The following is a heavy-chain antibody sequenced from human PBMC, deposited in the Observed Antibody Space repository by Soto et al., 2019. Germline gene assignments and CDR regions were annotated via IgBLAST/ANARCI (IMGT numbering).Heavy chain of an antibody. V-gene: IGHV3-23*01. D-gene: IGHD2-21*02. CDR3: AKDSTHESECGGDCYPRYFDY. CDR1: GFTFSSYG. Sequence: EVQLLESGGGLVQPGGSLRLSCAASGFTFSSYGMSWVRQAPGKGLEWVSAISRSCGSTYYADSVKGRFTISRDKSKNTLYLQMTSLRAEYAAVYYCAKDSTHESECGGDCYPRYFDYWGQGTLVTASS. CDR2: ISRSCGST. J-gene: IGHJ4*02.